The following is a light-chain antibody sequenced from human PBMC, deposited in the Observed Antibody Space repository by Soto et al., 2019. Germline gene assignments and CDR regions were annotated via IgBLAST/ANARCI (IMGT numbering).Light chain of an antibody. Sequence: HSAMTQPPSVSAAPGQKVTISCSGSSSNIGGNSVSWYQQLPGTAPKLLIYDDDKRPSGIPDRFSGSKSGTSATLGITGFQTGDEADYYCGSRDSSLSAYVFATGTKLTVL. V-gene: IGLV1-51*01. J-gene: IGLJ1*01. CDR1: SSNIGGNS. CDR3: GSRDSSLSAYV. CDR2: DDD.